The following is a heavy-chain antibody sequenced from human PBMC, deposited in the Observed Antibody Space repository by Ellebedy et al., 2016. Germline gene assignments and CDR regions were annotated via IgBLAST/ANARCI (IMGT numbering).Heavy chain of an antibody. CDR3: ARDRSGWSRDC. CDR2: IKKDGSEK. Sequence: GESLKISCAASGFTFSDYWMSWVRQTPGKGLEWVANIKKDGSEKKYVDSVKGRFTVSRDNAKNSVYLQMNSLRADDTAVYYCARDRSGWSRDCWGQGTLVTVSS. CDR1: GFTFSDYW. J-gene: IGHJ4*02. D-gene: IGHD6-19*01. V-gene: IGHV3-7*01.